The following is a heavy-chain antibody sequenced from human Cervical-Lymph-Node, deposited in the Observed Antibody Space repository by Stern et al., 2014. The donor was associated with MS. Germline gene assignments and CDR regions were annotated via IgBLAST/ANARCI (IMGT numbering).Heavy chain of an antibody. J-gene: IGHJ4*02. CDR2: ITNDATKK. V-gene: IGHV3-30*18. CDR1: GFTFSSYG. D-gene: IGHD6-13*01. CDR3: AKICSSSSSNGVDY. Sequence: VQLVESGGGVVQPGRSLRLSCAASGFTFSSYGMHWVRQAPGKGVEWVAVITNDATKKYYTDSVKGRFTTSRDNSKNTLYLQMDNLRTEDTAVYYCAKICSSSSSNGVDYWGQGTLVTVSS.